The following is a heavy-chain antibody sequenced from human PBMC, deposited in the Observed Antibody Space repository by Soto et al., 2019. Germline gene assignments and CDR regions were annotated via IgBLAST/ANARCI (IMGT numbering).Heavy chain of an antibody. J-gene: IGHJ4*02. CDR1: GGSISSGGYY. CDR3: ARTNSRSLSPFDY. V-gene: IGHV4-31*03. D-gene: IGHD1-7*01. Sequence: SETLSLTCTVSGGSISSGGYYWSWIRQHPGKGLEWIGYIYYSGSTYYNPSLKSRVTISVDTSKNQFSLKLSSVTAADTAVYYCARTNSRSLSPFDYWGQGTLVTVSS. CDR2: IYYSGST.